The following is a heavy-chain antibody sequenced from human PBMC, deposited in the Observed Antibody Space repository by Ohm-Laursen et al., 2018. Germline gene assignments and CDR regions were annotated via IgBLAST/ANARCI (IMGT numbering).Heavy chain of an antibody. D-gene: IGHD1-14*01. CDR2: TWAGSGNT. Sequence: SLRLSCTASGFTLSSYGMHWVRQAPGKGLEWVAVTWAGSGNTYYADSVKGRFTISRDNSENTLYLQMNSLRAEDTAVYYCAKAHLKNLDYWGQGSLVTVSS. V-gene: IGHV3-33*06. CDR1: GFTLSSYG. J-gene: IGHJ4*02. CDR3: AKAHLKNLDY.